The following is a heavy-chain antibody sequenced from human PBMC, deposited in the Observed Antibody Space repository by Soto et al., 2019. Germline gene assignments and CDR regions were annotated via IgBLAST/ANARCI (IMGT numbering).Heavy chain of an antibody. CDR2: INTYNGNT. V-gene: IGHV1-18*01. Sequence: QIQLVQAGAEVKKPGASVKLSCRASGYTFTNSGISWVRQAPGQGLEWMGWINTYNGNTHYAQKLQGRVTMTTDTSTNTAYMELRSLRSDDTAMYFCARDPMTGYLQFDYWGQGTRVTVSS. D-gene: IGHD3-9*01. CDR1: GYTFTNSG. J-gene: IGHJ4*02. CDR3: ARDPMTGYLQFDY.